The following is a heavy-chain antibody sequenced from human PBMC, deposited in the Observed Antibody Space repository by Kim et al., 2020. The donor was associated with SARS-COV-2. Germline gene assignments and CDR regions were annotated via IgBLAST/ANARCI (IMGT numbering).Heavy chain of an antibody. CDR3: ARPSWAAAGTDYYYGMDV. CDR2: IYYSGST. CDR1: GGSISSSSYY. J-gene: IGHJ6*02. D-gene: IGHD6-13*01. V-gene: IGHV4-39*01. Sequence: SETLSLTCTVSGGSISSSSYYWGWIRQPPGKGLEWIGSIYYSGSTYYNPSLKSRVTISVDTSKNQFSLKLSSVTAADTAVYYCARPSWAAAGTDYYYGMDVWGQGTTVTVSS.